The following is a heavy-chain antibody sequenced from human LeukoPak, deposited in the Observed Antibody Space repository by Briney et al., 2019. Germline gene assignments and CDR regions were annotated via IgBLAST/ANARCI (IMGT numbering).Heavy chain of an antibody. J-gene: IGHJ4*02. V-gene: IGHV3-23*01. D-gene: IGHD6-19*01. CDR3: ARHGGVAAFDY. CDR2: ISGSGGST. CDR1: GYTFTSYD. Sequence: SCKASGYTFTSYDINWVRQAPGKGLEWVSAISGSGGSTYYADSVKGRVTISRDNSKNTLYLQMNSLRAEDTAVYYCARHGGVAAFDYWGQGTLVTVSS.